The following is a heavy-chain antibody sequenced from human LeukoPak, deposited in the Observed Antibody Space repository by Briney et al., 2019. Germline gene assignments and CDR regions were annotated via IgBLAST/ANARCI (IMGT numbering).Heavy chain of an antibody. CDR3: ARGILVTVYAAFDY. Sequence: PSGTLSLTCAVYGGSFSGYYWSWIRQSPGMGLEWIGEIIHSGRTNYNPSLTSRVTISVDTSKNQFSLELSSVTAADTAVYYCARGILVTVYAAFDYWGQGTLVTVSS. V-gene: IGHV4-34*01. D-gene: IGHD2-8*01. CDR1: GGSFSGYY. CDR2: IIHSGRT. J-gene: IGHJ4*02.